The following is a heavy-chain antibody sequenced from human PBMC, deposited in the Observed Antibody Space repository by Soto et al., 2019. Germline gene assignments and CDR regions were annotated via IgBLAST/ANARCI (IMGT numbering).Heavy chain of an antibody. CDR3: ARDLGVLVPAAMAGHYYYYYYGMDV. CDR1: GFSFSNYW. J-gene: IGHJ6*02. Sequence: PGGAQSLSCAASGFSFSNYWTHWVRQGAGKQLAWVSGTDNDESRTRYADSVKGRFTISRDNSKTTLYLQMNSLRAEDTAVYYCARDLGVLVPAAMAGHYYYYYYGMDVWGQGTTVTVSS. D-gene: IGHD2-2*01. CDR2: TDNDESRT. V-gene: IGHV3-74*01.